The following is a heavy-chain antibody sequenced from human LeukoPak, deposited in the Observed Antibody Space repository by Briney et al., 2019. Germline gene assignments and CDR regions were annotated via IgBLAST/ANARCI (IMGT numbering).Heavy chain of an antibody. CDR3: ARCRDGYSHYFDY. CDR2: ISSSSRTI. CDR1: GFTFSDYY. D-gene: IGHD5-24*01. V-gene: IGHV3-11*01. J-gene: IGHJ4*02. Sequence: GGSLRLSCAASGFTFSDYYMSWIRQAPGKGLEWVSYISSSSRTIYYADSVKGRFTISRDNAKNSLYLQMNSLRAEDTAVYYCARCRDGYSHYFDYWGQGILVTVSS.